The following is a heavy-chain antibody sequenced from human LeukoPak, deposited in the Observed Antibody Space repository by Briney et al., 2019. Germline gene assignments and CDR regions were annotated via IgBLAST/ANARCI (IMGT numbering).Heavy chain of an antibody. J-gene: IGHJ4*02. CDR2: IYYIGST. D-gene: IGHD4-11*01. V-gene: IGHV4-59*08. CDR1: GGSISSYY. Sequence: SETLSLTCTVSGGSISSYYWSWVRQPPGKGLEWIGCIYYIGSTNYNPSLKSRVTISLDTSKNQFSLKLGSVTAADTAMYYCARHGGAYSFDYWGQGTLVTVSS. CDR3: ARHGGAYSFDY.